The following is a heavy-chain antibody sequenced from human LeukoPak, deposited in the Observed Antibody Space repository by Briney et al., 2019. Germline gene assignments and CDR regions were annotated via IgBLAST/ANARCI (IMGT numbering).Heavy chain of an antibody. CDR3: AREYSSSWDIGY. D-gene: IGHD6-6*01. V-gene: IGHV4-61*02. Sequence: SETLSLTCTVSGGSISSGSYYWGRLRQPAGKGLEWIGRIYTSGSTNYNPSLKSRVTISVDTSKNQFSLKLSSVTAADTAVYYCAREYSSSWDIGYWGQGTLVTVSS. CDR2: IYTSGST. CDR1: GGSISSGSYY. J-gene: IGHJ4*02.